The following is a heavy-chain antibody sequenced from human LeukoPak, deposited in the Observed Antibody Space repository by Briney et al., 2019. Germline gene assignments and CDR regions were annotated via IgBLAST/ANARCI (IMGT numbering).Heavy chain of an antibody. CDR3: ASITGTTGSFDI. Sequence: ASVKVSCKASGYTFTSYYMHWVRQAPGQGLEWMEIINPSGGSTSYAQKFQGRVTMTRDMSTSTVYMELSSLRSEDTAVYYCASITGTTGSFDIWGQGTMVTVSS. CDR2: INPSGGST. CDR1: GYTFTSYY. D-gene: IGHD1-7*01. V-gene: IGHV1-46*01. J-gene: IGHJ3*02.